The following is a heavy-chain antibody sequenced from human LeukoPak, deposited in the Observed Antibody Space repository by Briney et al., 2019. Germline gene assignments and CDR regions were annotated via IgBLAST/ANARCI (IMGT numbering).Heavy chain of an antibody. D-gene: IGHD3-3*01. CDR2: INPNSGGT. Sequence: ASVKVSCKASGYTFTSYYMHWVRQAPGQGLEWMGWINPNSGGTNYAQKFQGRVTMTRDTSISTAYMELSRLRSDDTAVYYCARDPNYDFWSGYPKSSYYFDYWGQGTLVTVSP. CDR3: ARDPNYDFWSGYPKSSYYFDY. V-gene: IGHV1-2*02. J-gene: IGHJ4*02. CDR1: GYTFTSYY.